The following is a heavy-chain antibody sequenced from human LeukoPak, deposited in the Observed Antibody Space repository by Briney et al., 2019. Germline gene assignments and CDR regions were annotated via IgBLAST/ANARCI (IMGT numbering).Heavy chain of an antibody. CDR2: IGAGGGST. D-gene: IGHD3-10*01. J-gene: IGHJ4*02. Sequence: GGCLRLSCAASGFTFSSYAMSWVRQAPEKGLEWVSGIGAGGGSTYYADPVKGRFTISRDNSKNTLYLQMNSLRVEDMAVYYCAKTPAYYYGSQPFDYWGQGTLVTVSS. CDR1: GFTFSSYA. CDR3: AKTPAYYYGSQPFDY. V-gene: IGHV3-23*01.